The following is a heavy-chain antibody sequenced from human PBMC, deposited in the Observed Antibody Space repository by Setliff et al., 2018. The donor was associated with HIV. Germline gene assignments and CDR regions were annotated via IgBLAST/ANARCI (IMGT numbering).Heavy chain of an antibody. CDR2: MNSDGNYQ. CDR1: GFTFSSYW. D-gene: IGHD3-3*02. J-gene: IGHJ4*02. V-gene: IGHV3-74*01. CDR3: AKEDVVKETRVTIREYYFAY. Sequence: GESLKISCAASGFTFSSYWMHWVRQLPGKGLVWVSSMNSDGNYQSYADSVKGRFTISRDNSKNILHLQMSSLRTEDTAVYYCAKEDVVKETRVTIREYYFAYWGQGALVTVSS.